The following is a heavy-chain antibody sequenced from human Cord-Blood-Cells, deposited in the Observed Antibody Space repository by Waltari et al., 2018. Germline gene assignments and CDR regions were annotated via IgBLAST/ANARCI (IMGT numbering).Heavy chain of an antibody. V-gene: IGHV1-69*01. CDR1: GGTFSSYA. Sequence: QVQLVQSGAEVKKPGSSVKVSCKASGGTFSSYAISWVRQAPGQGLEWMGGIIPIFGTANCAQKFQGRVTITADESTSTAYMELSSLRSEDTAVYYCASGYCTNGVCYDAFDIWGQGTMVTVSS. D-gene: IGHD2-8*01. CDR2: IIPIFGTA. CDR3: ASGYCTNGVCYDAFDI. J-gene: IGHJ3*02.